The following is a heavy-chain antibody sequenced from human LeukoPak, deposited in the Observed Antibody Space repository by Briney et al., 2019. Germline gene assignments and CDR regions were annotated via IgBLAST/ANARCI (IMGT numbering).Heavy chain of an antibody. J-gene: IGHJ4*02. CDR2: ISGSGGST. CDR1: GFTFSSYA. V-gene: IGHV3-23*01. Sequence: GSLILSCAASGFTFSSYAMSWVRQAPGKGLEWVSAISGSGGSTYYADSVKGRFTISRDNSKNTLYLQMNSLRAEDTAVYYCAKDRNYYDSSGLFDYWGQGTLVTVSS. CDR3: AKDRNYYDSSGLFDY. D-gene: IGHD3-22*01.